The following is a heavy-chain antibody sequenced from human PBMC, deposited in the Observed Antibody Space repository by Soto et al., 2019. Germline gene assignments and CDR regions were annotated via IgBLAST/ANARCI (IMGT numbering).Heavy chain of an antibody. CDR3: ARMNYFDTSGYPFDY. CDR2: IYFRGTT. V-gene: IGHV4-59*01. Sequence: SETLSLTCTVSGGSISSYYWSWVRQPPGRGLEWIGYIYFRGTTNYNPSLKSRVTMSADTSKNQFSLKLNSVTAADTAVYYCARMNYFDTSGYPFDYWGQGTLVTVSS. D-gene: IGHD3-22*01. J-gene: IGHJ4*02. CDR1: GGSISSYY.